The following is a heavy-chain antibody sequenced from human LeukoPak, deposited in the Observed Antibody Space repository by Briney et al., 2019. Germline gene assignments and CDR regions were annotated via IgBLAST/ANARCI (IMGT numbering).Heavy chain of an antibody. D-gene: IGHD3-9*01. CDR1: GFPFGSYV. CDR2: INHNAEMI. CDR3: ARDHDWAFDL. V-gene: IGHV3-48*02. Sequence: GGSLRLSCEGSGFPFGSYVMSWIRQAPGKGLEWIAYINHNAEMIFYPDFVKGRFTISRDNPKKSLYLQMNALRYEDTAIYYCARDHDWAFDLWGQGTLVTVSS. J-gene: IGHJ4*02.